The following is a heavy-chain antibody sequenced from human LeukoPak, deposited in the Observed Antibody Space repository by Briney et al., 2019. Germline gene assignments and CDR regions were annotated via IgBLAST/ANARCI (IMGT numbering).Heavy chain of an antibody. CDR2: IYYSGTT. CDR3: ARSRDGNNVDT. D-gene: IGHD5-24*01. Sequence: SETLSLTCTVSGGSFSSYYRSWLRQPPGKGLEWIGHIYYSGTTNYNPSLKSRVTISVDTSKTQFSLKLTSVTAADTAVFYCARSRDGNNVDTWGQGTLVTVSS. CDR1: GGSFSSYY. V-gene: IGHV4-59*01. J-gene: IGHJ5*02.